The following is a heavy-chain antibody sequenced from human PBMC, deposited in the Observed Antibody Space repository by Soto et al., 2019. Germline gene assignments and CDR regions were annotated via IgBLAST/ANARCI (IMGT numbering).Heavy chain of an antibody. D-gene: IGHD3-22*01. J-gene: IGHJ4*02. CDR3: AKVGVVVNTFADY. V-gene: IGHV3-23*01. CDR1: GLSLRDYY. CDR2: ISGSGGST. Sequence: VGSLRLSCSSSGLSLRDYYLSWIRQAPGKGLEWVSAISGSGGSTYYADSVKGRFTISRDNSKNTLYLQMNGLRAEDMAVYYCAKVGVVVNTFADYWGQGTLVTVSS.